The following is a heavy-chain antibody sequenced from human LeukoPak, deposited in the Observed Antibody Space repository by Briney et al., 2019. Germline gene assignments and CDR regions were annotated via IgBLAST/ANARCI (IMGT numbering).Heavy chain of an antibody. Sequence: SETLSLTCTVSGGSMNTLYWSWIRQPPGKGLEWIGYIYYSGSTDYNPSLKSRVTISIDTSKNQFSLKLSSVTAADTAVYYCARGGLVPSFDPWGQGTLVTVSP. CDR3: ARGGLVPSFDP. CDR1: GGSMNTLY. CDR2: IYYSGST. V-gene: IGHV4-59*01. J-gene: IGHJ5*02. D-gene: IGHD3-10*01.